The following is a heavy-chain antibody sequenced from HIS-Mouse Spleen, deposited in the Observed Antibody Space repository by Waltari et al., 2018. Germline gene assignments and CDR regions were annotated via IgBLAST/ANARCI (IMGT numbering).Heavy chain of an antibody. Sequence: QVQLVQSGAEVKKPGSSVKVSCKASVGTFSSYAISWVRQAPGQGLEWMGGIIPSCGTAKYAQKFQGRVTITADESTSTAYMELSSLRSEDTAVYYCARVWSDSSGFPQYYFDYWGQGTLVTVSS. V-gene: IGHV1-69*01. CDR1: VGTFSSYA. CDR3: ARVWSDSSGFPQYYFDY. J-gene: IGHJ4*02. CDR2: IIPSCGTA. D-gene: IGHD3-22*01.